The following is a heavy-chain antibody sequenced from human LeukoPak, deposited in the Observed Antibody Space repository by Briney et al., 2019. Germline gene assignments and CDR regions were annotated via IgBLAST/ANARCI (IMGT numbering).Heavy chain of an antibody. J-gene: IGHJ4*02. V-gene: IGHV4-39*02. Sequence: SETLSLTCTVSGGSISSSSYYWGWIRQPPGKGLEWIGSIYYSGSTYYNPSLKSRVTISVDTSKNQFSLKLSSVTAADTAVYYCARDSYGGRVDYWGQGTLVTVSS. CDR2: IYYSGST. CDR1: GGSISSSSYY. CDR3: ARDSYGGRVDY. D-gene: IGHD4-23*01.